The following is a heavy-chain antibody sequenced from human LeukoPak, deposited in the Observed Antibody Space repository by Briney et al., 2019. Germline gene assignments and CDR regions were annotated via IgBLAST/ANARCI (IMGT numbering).Heavy chain of an antibody. CDR3: ARDPFPHAINYYDSSGYP. V-gene: IGHV4-30-4*08. CDR1: GVSISSGDYY. CDR2: IYYSGST. Sequence: SQTLTLTCTVSGVSISSGDYYWSWIRQPPGKGLEWIGYIYYSGSTYYNPSLKRRVTISVDTSKNQFSLKLSSVTAADTAVYYCARDPFPHAINYYDSSGYPWGQGTLVTVSS. D-gene: IGHD3-22*01. J-gene: IGHJ5*02.